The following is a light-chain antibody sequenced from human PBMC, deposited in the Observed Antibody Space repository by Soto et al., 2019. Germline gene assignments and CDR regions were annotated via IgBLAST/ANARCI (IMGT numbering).Light chain of an antibody. J-gene: IGKJ5*01. Sequence: DIQMTQSPASLSASVGDRVTITCQASQDIGDHLHWYQHKPGEAPRLLIYDASYLETGVTPWFSGSRSGADFTLTIVSLRLQDVATYYCQQSDNLPITFGHGTRVDI. CDR1: QDIGDH. CDR2: DAS. CDR3: QQSDNLPIT. V-gene: IGKV1-33*01.